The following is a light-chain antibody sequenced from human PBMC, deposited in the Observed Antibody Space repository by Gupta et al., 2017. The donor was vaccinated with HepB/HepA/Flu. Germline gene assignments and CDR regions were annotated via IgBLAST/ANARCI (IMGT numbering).Light chain of an antibody. CDR3: KQYNQWPVT. CDR2: GES. CDR1: QSVSDK. J-gene: IGKJ5*01. V-gene: IGKV3-15*01. Sequence: PATREVAPVESATRACRASQSVSDKLDWYQQKPGQAPRLLIYGESTRATGIPDRFSGSGSGTEFTLTISSLEAEDFAIYYCKQYNQWPVTFGQGTRLEIK.